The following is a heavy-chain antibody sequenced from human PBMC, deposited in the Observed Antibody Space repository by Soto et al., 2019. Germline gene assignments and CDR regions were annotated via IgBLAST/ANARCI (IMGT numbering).Heavy chain of an antibody. CDR3: ARGNLWSGYPYYFDY. V-gene: IGHV1-3*05. CDR2: INVANGNT. CDR1: GYTFIRSA. Sequence: QVQLVQSGAEKTKPGASVKVSCKASGYTFIRSAMHWVRQAPGQRLEWMGWINVANGNTKYSQKFQGRVTITRDTSATTAYMERSSLTSEDTAVYYCARGNLWSGYPYYFDYWGHGTLVTVSS. J-gene: IGHJ4*01. D-gene: IGHD3-3*01.